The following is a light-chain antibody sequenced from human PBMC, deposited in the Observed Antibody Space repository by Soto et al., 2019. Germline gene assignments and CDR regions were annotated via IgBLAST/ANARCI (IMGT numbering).Light chain of an antibody. V-gene: IGLV1-44*01. CDR2: SNN. J-gene: IGLJ3*02. Sequence: QSVLTQPPSASGTPGQRVIISCSGSSSNIGRDTVNWYRQFPGTAPKLLIYSNNQRPSGVPDRFSGSKSGTSASLAISGLQSEDEADYYCAVWDDSLNGLWVFGGGTKLPVL. CDR3: AVWDDSLNGLWV. CDR1: SSNIGRDT.